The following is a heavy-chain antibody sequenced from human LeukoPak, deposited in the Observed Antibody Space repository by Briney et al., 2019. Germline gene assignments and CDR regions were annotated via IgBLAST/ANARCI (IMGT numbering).Heavy chain of an antibody. J-gene: IGHJ5*02. CDR1: GGSISSSNW. CDR3: ARGGYYYDSSGKRWFDP. D-gene: IGHD3-22*01. CDR2: IYHSGST. Sequence: SETLSLTCAVSGGSISSSNWWSWVRQPPGKGLEWIGEIYHSGSTNYNPSLKSRVTISVDKSKNQFSLKLSSVTAADTAVYYCARGGYYYDSSGKRWFDPWGQGTLVTVSS. V-gene: IGHV4-4*02.